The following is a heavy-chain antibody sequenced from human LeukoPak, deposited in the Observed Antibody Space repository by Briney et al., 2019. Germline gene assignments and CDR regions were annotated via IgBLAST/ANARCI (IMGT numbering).Heavy chain of an antibody. V-gene: IGHV3-30*03. Sequence: GGSLRLSCAASGFTFSSHSMNWVRQAPGKGLEWVAVISYDGSNKYYADSVKGRFTISRDNSKNTLYLQMNSLRAEDTAVYYCARDYTGDFDYWGQGTLVTVSS. CDR2: ISYDGSNK. CDR3: ARDYTGDFDY. J-gene: IGHJ4*02. D-gene: IGHD3-16*01. CDR1: GFTFSSHS.